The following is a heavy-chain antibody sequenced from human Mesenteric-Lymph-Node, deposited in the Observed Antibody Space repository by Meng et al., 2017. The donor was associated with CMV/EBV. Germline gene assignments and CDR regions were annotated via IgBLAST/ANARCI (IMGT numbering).Heavy chain of an antibody. D-gene: IGHD6-6*01. CDR2: IREDGSRK. CDR3: ATEYSSAPGVVLGDAFRI. J-gene: IGHJ3*02. CDR1: GFTFSTYG. V-gene: IGHV3-30*02. Sequence: AGSLRLSCAASGFTFSTYGMHWVRQVSGKGLEWVAFIREDGSRKFYAAPVKGRFTISRDNSKNTLYVQMNSLRDEDTAVYYCATEYSSAPGVVLGDAFRIWGQGTVVTVSS.